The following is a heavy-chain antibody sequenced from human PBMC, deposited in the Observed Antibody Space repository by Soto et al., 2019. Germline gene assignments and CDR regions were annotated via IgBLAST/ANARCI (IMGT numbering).Heavy chain of an antibody. CDR1: GYTFTSYD. V-gene: IGHV1-8*01. CDR3: ASPARNYDFWSGYSFDI. CDR2: MNPNSGNT. Sequence: ASVKVSCKASGYTFTSYDINWGRQATGQGLEWMGWMNPNSGNTGYAQKFQGRVTMTRNTSISTAYMELSSLRSEDTAVYYCASPARNYDFWSGYSFDIWGQGTMVTVSS. D-gene: IGHD3-3*01. J-gene: IGHJ3*02.